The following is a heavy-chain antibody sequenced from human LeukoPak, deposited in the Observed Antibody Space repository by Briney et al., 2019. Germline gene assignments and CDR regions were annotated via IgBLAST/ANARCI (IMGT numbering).Heavy chain of an antibody. J-gene: IGHJ5*02. CDR2: IYHSGST. D-gene: IGHD3-10*01. V-gene: IGHV4-38-2*02. Sequence: SETLSLTCTVSGYSISSGYYWGWIRQPPGKGLEWIGSIYHSGSTYYNPSLKSRVTISVDTSKNQFSLKLSSVTAADTAVYYCARVRKVRGVIHNWFDPWGQGTLVTVSS. CDR3: ARVRKVRGVIHNWFDP. CDR1: GYSISSGYY.